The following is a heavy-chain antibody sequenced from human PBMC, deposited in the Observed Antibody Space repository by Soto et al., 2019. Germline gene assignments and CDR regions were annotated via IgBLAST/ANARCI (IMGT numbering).Heavy chain of an antibody. J-gene: IGHJ4*02. V-gene: IGHV4-59*08. CDR1: GGSIRSYY. Sequence: SETLSLTCTVSGGSIRSYYWSWIRQSPGKGLEWIGYIYDRGSTNYNPSLKSRVTTSVDTSKNKFSLKLSSVTAADTAVYYCARHWHDISVGYWGPGTLVTVSS. CDR2: IYDRGST. CDR3: ARHWHDISVGY. D-gene: IGHD1-1*01.